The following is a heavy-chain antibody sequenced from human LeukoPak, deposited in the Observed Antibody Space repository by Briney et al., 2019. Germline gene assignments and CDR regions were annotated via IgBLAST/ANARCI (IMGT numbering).Heavy chain of an antibody. V-gene: IGHV3-43*02. J-gene: IGHJ3*02. CDR1: GFTFDDYA. Sequence: GGSLILSCAASGFTFDDYAMHWVRQAPGKGLEWVSLISGDGGSTYYADSVKGRFTISRDNSKKSLYLQMNSLRTEDTALYYCAKDLLTYYDFWSGSHDAFDIWGQGTMVTVSS. D-gene: IGHD3-3*01. CDR3: AKDLLTYYDFWSGSHDAFDI. CDR2: ISGDGGST.